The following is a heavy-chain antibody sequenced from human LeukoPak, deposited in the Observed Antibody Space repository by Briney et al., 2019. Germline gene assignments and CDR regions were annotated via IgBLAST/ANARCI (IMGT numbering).Heavy chain of an antibody. V-gene: IGHV3-30*02. CDR2: IRYDEVKK. D-gene: IGHD3-9*01. CDR1: GFTFSSYG. J-gene: IGHJ4*02. Sequence: GGSLRLSCAASGFTFSSYGMHWVRQAPGKGLEWVAFIRYDEVKKYYADSVKGRSTISRDNSKNKLYLQMNSLRAEDTAVYYCATYYYDILTGYAFDYWGQGTLVTVSS. CDR3: ATYYYDILTGYAFDY.